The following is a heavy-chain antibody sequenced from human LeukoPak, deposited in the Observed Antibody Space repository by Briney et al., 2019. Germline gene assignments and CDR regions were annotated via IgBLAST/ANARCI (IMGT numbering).Heavy chain of an antibody. J-gene: IGHJ6*03. Sequence: GGSLRLSCAASGFTFSSYGMHWVRQAPGKGLEWVAVISYDGSSKDYADSVKGRFTISRDNSKNTLYLQMNSLRVEDTAVYYCAKDGDTMSGTYYYDMDVWGKGTTVTIS. CDR3: AKDGDTMSGTYYYDMDV. CDR2: ISYDGSSK. V-gene: IGHV3-30*18. CDR1: GFTFSSYG. D-gene: IGHD1-26*01.